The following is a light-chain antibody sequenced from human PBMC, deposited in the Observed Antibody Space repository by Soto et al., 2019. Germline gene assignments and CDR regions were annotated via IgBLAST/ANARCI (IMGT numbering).Light chain of an antibody. Sequence: IQLTQSPSSLSASVGDRVTITCRASQGISSFLAWYQQKPGKAPNLLIYGASTLQSGVPSRFSGSGSGTDFTLTIASLQPEDFATYYCLQLNSYPRTFGQGTKVEVK. J-gene: IGKJ1*01. CDR1: QGISSF. V-gene: IGKV1-9*01. CDR3: LQLNSYPRT. CDR2: GAS.